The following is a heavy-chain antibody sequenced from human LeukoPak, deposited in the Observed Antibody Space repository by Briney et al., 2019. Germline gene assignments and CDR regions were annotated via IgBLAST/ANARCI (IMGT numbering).Heavy chain of an antibody. Sequence: GGSLRLSCAASGYTFTSYAMNWVRQAPGQGLEWMGWINTNTGNPTYAQGFTGRFVFSLDTSVSTAYLQISSLKAEDTAVYYCARDRVVWWLRDLDPAFDYWGQGTLVTVSS. D-gene: IGHD5-12*01. CDR1: GYTFTSYA. V-gene: IGHV7-4-1*02. J-gene: IGHJ4*02. CDR3: ARDRVVWWLRDLDPAFDY. CDR2: INTNTGNP.